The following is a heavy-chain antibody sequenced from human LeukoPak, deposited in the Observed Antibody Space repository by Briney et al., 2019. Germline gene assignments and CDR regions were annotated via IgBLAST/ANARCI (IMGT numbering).Heavy chain of an antibody. CDR2: ISSSSSYI. D-gene: IGHD2-21*02. Sequence: GGSLRLSCAASGFTFRSYSMNWVRQAPGKGLEWVSSISSSSSYIYYADSVKGRFTISRDNAKNSLYLQMNSLGAEDPAVYYCARDRRGVVTAILAEYFQHWGQGTLVTVSS. CDR1: GFTFRSYS. V-gene: IGHV3-21*01. J-gene: IGHJ1*01. CDR3: ARDRRGVVTAILAEYFQH.